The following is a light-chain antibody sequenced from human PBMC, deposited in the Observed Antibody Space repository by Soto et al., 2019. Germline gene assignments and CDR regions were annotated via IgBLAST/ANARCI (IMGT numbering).Light chain of an antibody. CDR3: CSYRSDISVV. CDR1: SSDVGGYNH. J-gene: IGLJ2*01. CDR2: EVS. Sequence: QSALTQPASVSGSPGQSITISCTGTSSDVGGYNHVSWYQQHPGKAPQLMIYEVSNRPSGVSDRFSGSKSGTTASLTISGLQAEDEADYYCCSYRSDISVVFGGGTQLTVL. V-gene: IGLV2-14*03.